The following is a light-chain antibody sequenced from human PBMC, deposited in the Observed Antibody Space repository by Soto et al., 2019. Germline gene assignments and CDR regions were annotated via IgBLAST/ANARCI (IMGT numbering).Light chain of an antibody. CDR2: DAS. CDR1: QSVSSY. CDR3: QQRSNWPKLT. J-gene: IGKJ4*01. V-gene: IGKV3-11*01. Sequence: EIVLTQSPATLSLSPGERATLSCRASQSVSSYLAWYQQKPGQAPRLLIYDASNRATGISARFSGSGSGTDFTLTISSREPEDFAVYYCQQRSNWPKLTFGGGTKVEIK.